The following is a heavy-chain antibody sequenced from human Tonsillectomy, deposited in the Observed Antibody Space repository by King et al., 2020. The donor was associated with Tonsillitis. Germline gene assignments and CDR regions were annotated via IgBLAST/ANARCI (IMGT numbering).Heavy chain of an antibody. CDR1: GYTFTSFG. D-gene: IGHD6-19*01. V-gene: IGHV1-18*01. J-gene: IGHJ4*02. Sequence: QLVQSGAEVKKPGASVKVSCKASGYTFTSFGISWVRLAPGQGLEWMGWISAYDGNTNHAQKLPGRVTLTTDSSTSTAYMELRSLRSDDTAVYYCARDPGYSSGWYLDYWGQGTLVTVSS. CDR2: ISAYDGNT. CDR3: ARDPGYSSGWYLDY.